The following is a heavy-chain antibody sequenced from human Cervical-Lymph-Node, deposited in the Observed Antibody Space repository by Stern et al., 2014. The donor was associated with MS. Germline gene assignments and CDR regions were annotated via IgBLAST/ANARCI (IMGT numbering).Heavy chain of an antibody. CDR3: VRGLSGYDYWYFDL. J-gene: IGHJ2*01. D-gene: IGHD5-12*01. CDR2: RMPMFEST. Sequence: VQLVESGAEVKKPGSSVNVSCKVSGGTFNNFAVSWGRQVPGQGYEWMGGRMPMFESTNYAQKFRHRITITADKSTNTVYMELSSLKYDDTAMYYCVRGLSGYDYWYFDLWGRGTLVTVSS. CDR1: GGTFNNFA. V-gene: IGHV1-69*06.